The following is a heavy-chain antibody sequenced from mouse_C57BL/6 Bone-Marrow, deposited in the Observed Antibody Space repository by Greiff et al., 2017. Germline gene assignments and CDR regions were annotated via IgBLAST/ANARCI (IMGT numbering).Heavy chain of an antibody. J-gene: IGHJ3*01. V-gene: IGHV1-78*01. D-gene: IGHD1-1*01. Sequence: VQGVESDAELVKPGASVKISCKVSGYTFTDHTIHWMKQRPEQGLEWIGYIYPRDGSTKYNEKFKGKATLTADKSSSTAYMQLNSLTSEDSAVYYCAGSYYYGSSYWFAYWGQGTLVTVSA. CDR1: GYTFTDHT. CDR3: AGSYYYGSSYWFAY. CDR2: IYPRDGST.